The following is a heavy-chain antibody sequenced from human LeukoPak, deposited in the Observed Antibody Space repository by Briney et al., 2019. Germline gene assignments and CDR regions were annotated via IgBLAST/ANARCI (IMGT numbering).Heavy chain of an antibody. J-gene: IGHJ4*02. CDR2: IYYSGST. CDR1: GGSISSYY. V-gene: IGHV4-59*01. D-gene: IGHD1-26*01. Sequence: KPSETLSLTCTVSGGSISSYYWSWIRQPPGKGLEWIGYIYYSGSTNYNPSLKSRVTISVDTSKNQFSLKLSSVTAADTAVYYCAREKSDSGSFFDYWGQGTLVTVSS. CDR3: AREKSDSGSFFDY.